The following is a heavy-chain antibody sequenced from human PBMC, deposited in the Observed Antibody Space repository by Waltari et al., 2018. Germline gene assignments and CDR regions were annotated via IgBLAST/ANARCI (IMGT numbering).Heavy chain of an antibody. CDR2: IKHSGST. D-gene: IGHD6-19*01. V-gene: IGHV4-34*01. J-gene: IGHJ2*01. CDR3: ARGLRAVAGIDRYFDL. CDR1: GGSFSVYY. Sequence: QVQLQPWGAGLLKPSETLSLTCAVYGGSFSVYYWGWIRQTPGKGLEWMGEIKHSGSTNYNPALKSRVTISVDTSKNQFSLKLSSVTAADTAVYYCARGLRAVAGIDRYFDLWGRGTLVTVSS.